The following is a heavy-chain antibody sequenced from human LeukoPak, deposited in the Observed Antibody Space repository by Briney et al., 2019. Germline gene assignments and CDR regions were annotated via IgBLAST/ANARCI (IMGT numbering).Heavy chain of an antibody. CDR3: AKDRSQRGSSGFFDY. CDR1: GFTFSSYA. V-gene: IGHV3-23*01. J-gene: IGHJ4*02. CDR2: ISGRGDTT. D-gene: IGHD3-10*01. Sequence: PGGSLRLSCVASGFTFSSYAMSWVRQAPGKGLEWVSGISGRGDTTYYTDPVKGRFTISRDNSKNTVYLQMNSLRAEDTAIYYCAKDRSQRGSSGFFDYWGQGTLVTVSS.